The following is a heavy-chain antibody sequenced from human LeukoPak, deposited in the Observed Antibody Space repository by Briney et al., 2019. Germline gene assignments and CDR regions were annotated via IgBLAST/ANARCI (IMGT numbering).Heavy chain of an antibody. CDR1: GFTFRNAW. V-gene: IGHV3-7*01. CDR3: ARILATFTTWDY. D-gene: IGHD5-12*01. CDR2: IKPDGSDK. J-gene: IGHJ4*02. Sequence: PGGSLRLSCAASGFTFRNAWMSWVRQAPGKGLEWVASIKPDGSDKYYVDSVKGRFTISRDNAKNSLSLQMNSLRAEDTAVYYCARILATFTTWDYWGQGTLVTVSS.